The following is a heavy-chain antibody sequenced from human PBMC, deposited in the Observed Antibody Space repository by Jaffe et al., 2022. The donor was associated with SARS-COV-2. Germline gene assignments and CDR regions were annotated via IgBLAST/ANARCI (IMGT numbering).Heavy chain of an antibody. CDR2: IDPSDSYT. Sequence: EVQLVQSGAEVKKPGESLRISCKGSGYSFTSYWITWVRQMPGKGLEWMGRIDPSDSYTIYRPSLEGHVTISADNSINTAYLQWSNLKASDTAMYYCARSKEEGGYYYYGMDVWGQGTTVTVSS. D-gene: IGHD3-16*01. J-gene: IGHJ6*02. V-gene: IGHV5-10-1*03. CDR1: GYSFTSYW. CDR3: ARSKEEGGYYYYGMDV.